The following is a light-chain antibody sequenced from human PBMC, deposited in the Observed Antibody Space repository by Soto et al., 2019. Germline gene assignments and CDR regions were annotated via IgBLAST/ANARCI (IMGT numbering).Light chain of an antibody. V-gene: IGKV3-20*01. CDR2: GAS. Sequence: EIVLTQSPGTLSLSPGERATLSCRSSQSVTSSYLAWYQQKPGQAPRLFMYGASSRATGIPDRVSGGGSGTEFTLIISRLEPEDFEVYYCQRYDGSPLTFGQGTKVDIK. CDR1: QSVTSSY. J-gene: IGKJ1*01. CDR3: QRYDGSPLT.